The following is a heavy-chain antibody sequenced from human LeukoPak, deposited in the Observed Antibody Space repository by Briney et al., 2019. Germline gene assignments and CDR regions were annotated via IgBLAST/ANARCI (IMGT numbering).Heavy chain of an antibody. V-gene: IGHV3-7*01. Sequence: GGSLRLSCAASGFTFSTYAMSWVRQAPGKGLEWVANIKQDGSEKYYVDSVKGRFTISRDNAKNSLYLQMNSLRAEDTAVYYCARDTYCSGGCCYSGPYYYYMDVWGKGTTVTVSS. CDR3: ARDTYCSGGCCYSGPYYYYMDV. J-gene: IGHJ6*03. D-gene: IGHD2-15*01. CDR2: IKQDGSEK. CDR1: GFTFSTYA.